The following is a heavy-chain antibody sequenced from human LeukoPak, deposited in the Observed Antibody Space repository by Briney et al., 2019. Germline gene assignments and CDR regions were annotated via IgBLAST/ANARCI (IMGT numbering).Heavy chain of an antibody. J-gene: IGHJ5*02. D-gene: IGHD6-13*01. V-gene: IGHV4-59*01. CDR2: IYFIGRT. Sequence: SETLCLTRTVSVGSIRFFYWSGIRPPPRKGLGWIGYIYFIGRTHYTTSLKSRVTISQDTSKNQFSLELRSVTAARTRVYFSAEQKGVDTWVQGTLVTVSS. CDR3: AEQKGVDT. CDR1: VGSIRFFY.